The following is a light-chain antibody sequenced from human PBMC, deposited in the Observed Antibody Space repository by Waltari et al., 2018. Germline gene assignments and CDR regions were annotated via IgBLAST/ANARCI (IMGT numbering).Light chain of an antibody. Sequence: DIVMTQSPDSLAVSLGERATINCKSSQSVLYSSNNTHSLAWYQQKSGQSPKLLIYWASTRESGVADRFSGSGSGTDFTLTISSLQAEDVAVYYCQQYYTTPWTFGQGTKVEIK. CDR2: WAS. CDR1: QSVLYSSNNTHS. J-gene: IGKJ1*01. CDR3: QQYYTTPWT. V-gene: IGKV4-1*01.